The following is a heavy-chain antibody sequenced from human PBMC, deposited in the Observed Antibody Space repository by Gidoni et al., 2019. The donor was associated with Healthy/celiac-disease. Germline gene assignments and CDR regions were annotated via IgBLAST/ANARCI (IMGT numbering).Heavy chain of an antibody. V-gene: IGHV1-2*02. CDR3: ARSLGGKVYFDY. D-gene: IGHD2-15*01. CDR2: INPNRGGT. CDR1: GYTFTGHY. J-gene: IGHJ4*02. Sequence: QVQLVQSGAEVQKPGASVKVSCKASGYTFTGHYMHWVRQAPGQGLEWMGWINPNRGGTNYAQKFQGRVTMTRDTSISTAYMELSRLRSDDTAVYYCARSLGGKVYFDYWGQGTLVTVSS.